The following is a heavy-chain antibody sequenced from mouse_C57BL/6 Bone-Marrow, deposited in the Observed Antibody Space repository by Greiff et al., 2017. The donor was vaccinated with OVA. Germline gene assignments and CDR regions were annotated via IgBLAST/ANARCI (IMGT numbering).Heavy chain of an antibody. Sequence: QVQLKQPGAELVKPGASVKLSCKASGYTFTSYWMHWVKQRPGRGLEWIGRIDPNSGGTKYNEKFKSKATLTVDKPSSTAYMQLSSLTSEDSAVYYCARRLYGNYGAMDYWGQGTSVTVSS. CDR3: ARRLYGNYGAMDY. CDR1: GYTFTSYW. J-gene: IGHJ4*01. V-gene: IGHV1-72*01. D-gene: IGHD2-1*01. CDR2: IDPNSGGT.